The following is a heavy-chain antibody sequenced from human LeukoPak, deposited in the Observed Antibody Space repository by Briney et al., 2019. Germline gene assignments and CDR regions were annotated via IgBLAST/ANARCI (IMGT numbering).Heavy chain of an antibody. D-gene: IGHD4-17*01. V-gene: IGHV1-69*02. Sequence: SVKVSCKASGSTFSSYTISWVRQAPGQGLEWMGRIIPILGIANYAQKFQGRVTITADKSTSTAYMELSSLRSEDTAVYYCARGTWTWYEVTTEEPNFDYWGQGTLVTVSS. CDR1: GSTFSSYT. CDR2: IIPILGIA. J-gene: IGHJ4*02. CDR3: ARGTWTWYEVTTEEPNFDY.